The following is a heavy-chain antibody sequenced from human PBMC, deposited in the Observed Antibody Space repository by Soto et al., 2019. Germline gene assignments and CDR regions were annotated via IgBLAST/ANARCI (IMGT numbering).Heavy chain of an antibody. CDR1: EFSRSTSGMC. J-gene: IGHJ5*02. Sequence: TLSLTCTVAEFSRSTSGMCVSWIRQPPGKALEWLARIDWDDDKYYSTSLKTRLTISKDTSKNQVVLTMTNMDPVDTATYYCARVRGLTTVVFDPWGQGTLVTVSS. CDR2: IDWDDDK. V-gene: IGHV2-70*11. CDR3: ARVRGLTTVVFDP. D-gene: IGHD4-17*01.